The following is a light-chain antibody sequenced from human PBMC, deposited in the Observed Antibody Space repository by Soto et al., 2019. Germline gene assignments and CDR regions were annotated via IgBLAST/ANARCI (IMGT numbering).Light chain of an antibody. CDR3: QQYDKWPHT. CDR2: YAS. V-gene: IGKV3-15*01. CDR1: QNLSRN. J-gene: IGKJ2*01. Sequence: EMVMTQSPATLSVSPGERATLSCRASQNLSRNLAWYQQQPGQAPRILIFYASTRATGIPARFSGSGPGTDFTLTISSLQSEDFAVYYCQQYDKWPHTFGQGTKLEI.